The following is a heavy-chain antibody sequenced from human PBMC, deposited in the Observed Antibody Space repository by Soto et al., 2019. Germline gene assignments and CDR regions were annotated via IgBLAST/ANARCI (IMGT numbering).Heavy chain of an antibody. CDR2: VIPVLIKT. CDR1: GDTFSSYI. CDR3: ARRRYCGYDCYHKHYYGMDV. J-gene: IGHJ6*02. Sequence: QVQLVQSGAEVKKPGSSVRVSCRSSGDTFSSYIVNWLRLAPGRGLEWMGRVIPVLIKTAYAQNFRGRVTISADRSTNTVYLDLSSLRSDDTAVYYCARRRYCGYDCYHKHYYGMDVWGQGSLGTVAS. V-gene: IGHV1-69*02. D-gene: IGHD2-21*02.